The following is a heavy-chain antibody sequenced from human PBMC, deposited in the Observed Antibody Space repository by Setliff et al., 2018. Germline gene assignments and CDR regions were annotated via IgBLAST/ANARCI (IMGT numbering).Heavy chain of an antibody. CDR3: ARRGYYYGWGDSNAFDI. Sequence: SETLSLTCAVYGDSFTSSRYYWGWIRQAPGSGLEWIGSISYSGTTYYNPSLKSRVTISVDTSENQFSLKLSSVTAADTAVYYCARRGYYYGWGDSNAFDIWGQGTMVTVSS. V-gene: IGHV4-39*01. D-gene: IGHD3-10*01. J-gene: IGHJ3*02. CDR1: GDSFTSSRYY. CDR2: ISYSGTT.